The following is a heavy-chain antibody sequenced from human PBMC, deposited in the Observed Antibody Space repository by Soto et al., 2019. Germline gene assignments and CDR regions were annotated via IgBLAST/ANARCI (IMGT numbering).Heavy chain of an antibody. CDR1: GGSISSYY. CDR2: IYYSGST. Sequence: QVQLQESGPGLVKPSETLSLTCTVSGGSISSYYWSWIRQPPGKGLEWIGSIYYSGSTNYNPSLKSRVTISVDTSKNQFSLKLSSVTAADTAVYYCARELVRGKASADYYYYMDVWGKGTTVTVS. D-gene: IGHD3-10*01. V-gene: IGHV4-59*01. CDR3: ARELVRGKASADYYYYMDV. J-gene: IGHJ6*03.